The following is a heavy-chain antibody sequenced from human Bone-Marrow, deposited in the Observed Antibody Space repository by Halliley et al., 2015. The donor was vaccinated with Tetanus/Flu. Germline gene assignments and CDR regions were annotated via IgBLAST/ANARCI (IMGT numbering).Heavy chain of an antibody. CDR3: AKGASITVFGVATHFDY. V-gene: IGHV3-23*01. CDR2: VSGNNDST. J-gene: IGHJ4*02. D-gene: IGHD3-3*01. Sequence: VSGNNDSTYYADFVKGRFTISRDNSKNPVFLQINNLRAEDTAVYYCAKGASITVFGVATHFDYWGQGTLVTVSS.